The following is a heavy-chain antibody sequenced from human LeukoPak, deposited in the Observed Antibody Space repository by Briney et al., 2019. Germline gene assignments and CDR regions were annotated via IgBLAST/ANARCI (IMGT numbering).Heavy chain of an antibody. CDR2: ISSSSSYI. J-gene: IGHJ4*02. Sequence: PGGSLRLSCAASGFTFSSYSMNWVRQAPGKGLEWVSSISSSSSYIYYADSVKGRFTISRDNAKNSLYLQMNSLRAEDTAVYYCARAGDTAMVDYINYWGQGTLVTVSS. V-gene: IGHV3-21*01. D-gene: IGHD5-18*01. CDR3: ARAGDTAMVDYINY. CDR1: GFTFSSYS.